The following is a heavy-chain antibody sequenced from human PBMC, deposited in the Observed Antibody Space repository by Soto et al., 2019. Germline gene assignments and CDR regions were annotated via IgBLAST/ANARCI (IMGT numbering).Heavy chain of an antibody. Sequence: QVHLVQSGTEVKKPGSSVKVSCKASGGTFSRSGFSWVRQAPGQGLEWMGMIVPSLDTTNYAQKFQAIGTITADEVTSTAYMEWRSLRSEDTAVYYCARWPQPRYTADPYAVDVWGQGTRVIVSS. V-gene: IGHV1-69*11. D-gene: IGHD3-16*02. J-gene: IGHJ6*02. CDR3: ARWPQPRYTADPYAVDV. CDR1: GGTFSRSG. CDR2: IVPSLDTT.